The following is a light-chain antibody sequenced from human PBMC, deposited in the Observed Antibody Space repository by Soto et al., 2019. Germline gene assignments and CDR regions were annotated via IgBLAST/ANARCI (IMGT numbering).Light chain of an antibody. CDR3: QQYERYPPS. CDR1: QNINTY. Sequence: DIQMTQSPSSLSASVGDRVTIGCRASQNINTYLAWFQQKPGKAPKSLIYAATNVQGGVPSRCSGTGSGTEFRLTISSLQPEDVATYYCQQYERYPPSFGGGTKLDI. V-gene: IGKV1-16*01. CDR2: AAT. J-gene: IGKJ4*01.